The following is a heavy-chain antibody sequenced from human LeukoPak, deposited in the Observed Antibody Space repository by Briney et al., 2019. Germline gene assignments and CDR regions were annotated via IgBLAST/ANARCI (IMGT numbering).Heavy chain of an antibody. CDR2: IYYSGST. Sequence: PGGSLRLSCAASGFTFSSYAMSWVRQAPGKGLEWIGSIYYSGSTYYNPSLKSRVTISVDTSKNQFSLKLSSVTAADTAVYYCASPTVSQKSYFDYWGQGTLVTVSS. CDR1: GFTFSSYA. V-gene: IGHV4-39*01. D-gene: IGHD4-17*01. CDR3: ASPTVSQKSYFDY. J-gene: IGHJ4*02.